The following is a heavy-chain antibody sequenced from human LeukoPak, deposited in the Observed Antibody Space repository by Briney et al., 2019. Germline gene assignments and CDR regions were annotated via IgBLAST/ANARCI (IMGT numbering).Heavy chain of an antibody. CDR3: ARLGIVAARPFDS. Sequence: SETLSLTCNVSGGSVSSDIYYWGWIRQPPGKGLEWIGTTFYSGSTYYNLSLKSRVTISLDTSKNQFSLRLSSVTAADTAVYYCARLGIVAARPFDSWGQGTLVTVSS. CDR1: GGSVSSDIYY. CDR2: TFYSGST. D-gene: IGHD6-6*01. V-gene: IGHV4-39*07. J-gene: IGHJ4*02.